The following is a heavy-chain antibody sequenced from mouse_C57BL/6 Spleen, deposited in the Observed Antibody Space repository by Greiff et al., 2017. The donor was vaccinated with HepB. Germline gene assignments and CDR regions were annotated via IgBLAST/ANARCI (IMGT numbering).Heavy chain of an antibody. Sequence: EVKLVESGGGLVKPGGSLKLSCAASGFTFSDYGMHWVRQAPEKGLEWVAYISSGSSTIYYADTVKGRFTISRDNAKNTLFLQMTSLRSEDTAMYYCARGGLRPWFAYWGQGTLVTVSA. CDR3: ARGGLRPWFAY. J-gene: IGHJ3*01. D-gene: IGHD2-4*01. CDR2: ISSGSSTI. CDR1: GFTFSDYG. V-gene: IGHV5-17*01.